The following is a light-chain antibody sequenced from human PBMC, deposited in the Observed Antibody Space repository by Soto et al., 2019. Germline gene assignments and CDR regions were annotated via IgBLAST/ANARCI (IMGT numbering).Light chain of an antibody. CDR1: SSNIGAGYD. V-gene: IGLV1-40*01. CDR2: GNI. CDR3: QSYDSTLSARYV. Sequence: QTVLTQPPSVSWAAGQRVTISCTGSSSNIGAGYDVHWYQQRPGTAPKLLIFGNINRPSGAPDRFSGSKSGTSASLAITGLQAEDEGDYYCQSYDSTLSARYVFGTGTKVTVL. J-gene: IGLJ1*01.